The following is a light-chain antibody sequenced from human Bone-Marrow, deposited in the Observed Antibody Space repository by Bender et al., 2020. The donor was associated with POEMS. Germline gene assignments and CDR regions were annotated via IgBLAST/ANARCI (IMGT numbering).Light chain of an antibody. CDR3: QSTDSSGTRWV. CDR2: RDT. J-gene: IGLJ3*02. CDR1: VLAKQY. Sequence: SYELTQPPSVSVSPGQTARITCGGDVLAKQYVYWYQQKPGQAPVLVIYRDTERPSGIPGRFSGSSSGSTVTLTISGVQAEDEADYYCQSTDSSGTRWVFGGGTNLAVL. V-gene: IGLV3-25*03.